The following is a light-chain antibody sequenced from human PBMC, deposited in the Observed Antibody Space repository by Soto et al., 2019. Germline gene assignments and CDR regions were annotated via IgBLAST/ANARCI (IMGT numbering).Light chain of an antibody. CDR3: QQCRNWPLT. V-gene: IGKV3-15*01. Sequence: EIVMTQSPATLSVSPGEGATLSCKASQNVYNNLAWYQQRPGQPPRLLIYDASTRATGISARFSGSGYGTDFTLTISNLQSGDFAVYFCQQCRNWPLTFGGGTKVEIK. CDR1: QNVYNN. CDR2: DAS. J-gene: IGKJ4*01.